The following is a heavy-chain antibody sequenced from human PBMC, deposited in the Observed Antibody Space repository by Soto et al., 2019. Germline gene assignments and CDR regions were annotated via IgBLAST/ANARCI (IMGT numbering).Heavy chain of an antibody. CDR1: GFTFDDYT. D-gene: IGHD6-13*01. CDR2: IRGDGDTT. V-gene: IGHV3-43*01. J-gene: IGHJ4*02. CDR3: AKGGRDSSLDY. Sequence: PRGSLILSCAASGFTFDDYTMHWVRQAPGKGLEWVSQIRGDGDTTYYVDSVKGRFTISRDNSKNSLYLQMHNLRVEDTAVYFCAKGGRDSSLDYWGQGTLVTVSS.